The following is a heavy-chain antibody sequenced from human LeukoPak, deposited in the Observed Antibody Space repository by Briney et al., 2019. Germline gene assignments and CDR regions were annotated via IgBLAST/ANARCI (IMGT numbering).Heavy chain of an antibody. CDR3: VRDETLWTLDW. J-gene: IGHJ4*02. Sequence: PGGSLRLSCTASGFTFSGHWIHWVRQAPGMGLVWVSRINEDGTDSMYAESVKGRFTISRDNARNTVHLQMNSLRAQDTAVYHCVRDETLWTLDWWGQGTLVSVSS. CDR1: GFTFSGHW. CDR2: INEDGTDS. V-gene: IGHV3-74*03. D-gene: IGHD1-1*01.